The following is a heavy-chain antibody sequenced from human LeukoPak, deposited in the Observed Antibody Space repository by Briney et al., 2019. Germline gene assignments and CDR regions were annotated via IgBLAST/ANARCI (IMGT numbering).Heavy chain of an antibody. V-gene: IGHV4-39*01. J-gene: IGHJ4*02. CDR3: ARDPRGYDSSGYYWYY. CDR2: IYYSGST. CDR1: GGSISSSSYY. Sequence: SETLSLTCTVSGGSISSSSYYWGWIRQPPGKGLEWIGSIYYSGSTYYNPSLKSRVTISVDTSKNQFSLKLSSVTAADTSVYYCARDPRGYDSSGYYWYYWGQGTLVTVSS. D-gene: IGHD3-22*01.